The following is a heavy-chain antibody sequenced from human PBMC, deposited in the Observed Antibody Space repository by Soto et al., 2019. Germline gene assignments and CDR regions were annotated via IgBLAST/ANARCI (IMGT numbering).Heavy chain of an antibody. CDR2: IHYSGNT. V-gene: IGHV4-39*01. CDR3: ARHGAAAGTNWYFDL. CDR1: GGSISSSSYY. J-gene: IGHJ2*01. Sequence: QLQLQESGPGLVKPSETLSLTCGVSGGSISSSSYYWGWIRQPPGKGLEWIGSIHYSGNTYYLPSLRSRVTMSVHTSKNQFSLKLTSVTAADTAVYYCARHGAAAGTNWYFDLWGRGTLVTVSS. D-gene: IGHD6-13*01.